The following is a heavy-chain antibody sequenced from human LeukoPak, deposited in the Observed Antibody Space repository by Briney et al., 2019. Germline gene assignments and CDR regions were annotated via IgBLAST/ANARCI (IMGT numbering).Heavy chain of an antibody. Sequence: GGSLRLSCAASGFTFSSYAMSWVRQAPGKGLEWVSSISGSGDYIYYADSVKGRFTISRDNSKNTLYLQMSSLRAEDTAVYYCAKIVTSTSTYRGQGTLVTVSS. D-gene: IGHD2-2*01. CDR1: GFTFSSYA. CDR2: ISGSGDYI. V-gene: IGHV3-23*01. J-gene: IGHJ4*02. CDR3: AKIVTSTSTY.